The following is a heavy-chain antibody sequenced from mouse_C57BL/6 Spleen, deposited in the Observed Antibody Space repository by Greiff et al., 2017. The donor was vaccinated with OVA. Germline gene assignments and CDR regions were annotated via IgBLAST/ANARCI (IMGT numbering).Heavy chain of an antibody. CDR1: GYTFTSYW. J-gene: IGHJ4*01. CDR3: ASYYDSRMDY. CDR2: IDPSDSYT. D-gene: IGHD2-4*01. Sequence: QVQLQQPGAELVMPGASVKLSCKASGYTFTSYWMHWVKQRPGQGLEWIGEIDPSDSYTNYNQKFKGKSTLTVDKSSSTAYMQLSSLTSEDSAVYYCASYYDSRMDYWGQGTSVTVSS. V-gene: IGHV1-69*01.